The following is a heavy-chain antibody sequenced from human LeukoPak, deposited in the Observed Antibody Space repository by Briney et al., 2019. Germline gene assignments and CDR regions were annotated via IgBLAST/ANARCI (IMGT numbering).Heavy chain of an antibody. CDR3: ARETTYYYGSGSQTNFDY. D-gene: IGHD3-10*01. Sequence: PSETLSLTCTVSGGSISSSSYYWGWIRQPPGKGLEWIGSIYYSGSTYYNPSLKSRVTISVGTSKNQFSLKLSSVTAADTAVYYCARETTYYYGSGSQTNFDYWGQGTLVTVSS. CDR2: IYYSGST. V-gene: IGHV4-39*07. CDR1: GGSISSSSYY. J-gene: IGHJ4*02.